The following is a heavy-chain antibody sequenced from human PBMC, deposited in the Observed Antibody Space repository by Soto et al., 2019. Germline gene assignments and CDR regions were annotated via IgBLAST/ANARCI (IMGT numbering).Heavy chain of an antibody. V-gene: IGHV3-30*03. J-gene: IGHJ4*02. Sequence: QVQMVESGGGVVHPGRSLRLSCAASGFTFSTFVMHWVRQAPGKGLEWVAVISYDATNKFYADSVKGRFTISRDNSENTLYLQMTSLRSEDTAVYYCARAPTSRLDYWGQGTLVTVSS. CDR1: GFTFSTFV. CDR2: ISYDATNK. CDR3: ARAPTSRLDY.